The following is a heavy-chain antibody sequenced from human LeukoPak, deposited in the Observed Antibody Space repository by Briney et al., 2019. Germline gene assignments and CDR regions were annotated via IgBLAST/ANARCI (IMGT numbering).Heavy chain of an antibody. J-gene: IGHJ5*02. CDR3: AKDDEGGCSSTSCYRWFDP. Sequence: GGSLRLSCAASGFTFSSYAMSWVRQAPGKGLEWVSSIRGRGDNTYYADSVKGRFTISRDNSKNTLYLQMNSLRAEDTAVYYCAKDDEGGCSSTSCYRWFDPWGQGTLVTVSS. CDR1: GFTFSSYA. CDR2: IRGRGDNT. V-gene: IGHV3-23*01. D-gene: IGHD2-2*02.